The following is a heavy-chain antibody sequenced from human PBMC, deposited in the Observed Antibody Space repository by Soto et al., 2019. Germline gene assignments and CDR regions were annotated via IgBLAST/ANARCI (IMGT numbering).Heavy chain of an antibody. CDR2: IYSGGST. D-gene: IGHD2-2*01. CDR1: GFTVSSNY. CDR3: ARDMWSNSSSALRDY. Sequence: LRLSCAASGFTVSSNYMSWVRQAPGKGLEWVSVIYSGGSTYYADSVKGRFTISRDNSKNTLYLQMNSLRAEDTAVYYCARDMWSNSSSALRDYWGQGTLVTVSS. V-gene: IGHV3-53*01. J-gene: IGHJ4*02.